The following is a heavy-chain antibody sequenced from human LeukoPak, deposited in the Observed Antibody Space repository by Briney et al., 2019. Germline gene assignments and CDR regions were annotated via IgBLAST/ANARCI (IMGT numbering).Heavy chain of an antibody. Sequence: GGSLRLSCAASGFTLSSHWMSWVRQAPGKGLEWVAKIKQDGSEKDYVDSVKGRFTISRDNAKNSLYLQMNSLRAEDTAVYYCAREHCGGDCYSYYFDYWGQGTLVIVSS. V-gene: IGHV3-7*03. CDR3: AREHCGGDCYSYYFDY. CDR1: GFTLSSHW. J-gene: IGHJ4*02. CDR2: IKQDGSEK. D-gene: IGHD2-21*02.